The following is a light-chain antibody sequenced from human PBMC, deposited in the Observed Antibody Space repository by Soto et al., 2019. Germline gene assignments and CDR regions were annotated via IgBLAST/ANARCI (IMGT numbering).Light chain of an antibody. V-gene: IGKV4-1*01. CDR1: QNVLYSSNDKNF. Sequence: DIVMTQSPDSLAVSLGERATINCKSSQNVLYSSNDKNFLTWYQQKPGQPPKLLIYWASTRESGVPDRFSGSGSGRDFTLTISSLQAEDVAVYYCHQYYSTPWTFGQGTKVEIK. CDR2: WAS. CDR3: HQYYSTPWT. J-gene: IGKJ1*01.